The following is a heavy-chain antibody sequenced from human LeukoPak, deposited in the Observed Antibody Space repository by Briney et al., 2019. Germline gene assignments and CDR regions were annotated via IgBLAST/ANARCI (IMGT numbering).Heavy chain of an antibody. CDR3: ARDTTGYSYGFFDY. V-gene: IGHV1-18*01. D-gene: IGHD5-18*01. CDR1: GYTFTSYG. Sequence: ASVEVSCKASGYTFTSYGISWVRQAPGQGLEWMGWISAYNGNTNYAQKLQGRVTMTTDTSTSTAYMELRSLRSDDTAVYYCARDTTGYSYGFFDYWGQGTLVTVSS. CDR2: ISAYNGNT. J-gene: IGHJ4*02.